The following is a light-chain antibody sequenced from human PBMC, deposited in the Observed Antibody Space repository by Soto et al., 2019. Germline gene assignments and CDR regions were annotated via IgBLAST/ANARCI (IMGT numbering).Light chain of an antibody. CDR1: QSVLYSSNNRNY. CDR3: QQYYSTPIT. CDR2: WAS. V-gene: IGKV4-1*01. Sequence: DIVMTQSPDSLAVSLGERATINCKSSQSVLYSSNNRNYLTWYQHKPGQPPKLLIYWASTRESRVPDRFSGSGSGTDFTLTISSLQAEDVAVYYCQQYYSTPITFGQGTRLEIK. J-gene: IGKJ5*01.